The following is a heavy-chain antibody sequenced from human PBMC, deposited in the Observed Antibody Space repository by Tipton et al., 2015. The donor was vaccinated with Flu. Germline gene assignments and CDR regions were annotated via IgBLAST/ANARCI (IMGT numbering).Heavy chain of an antibody. CDR1: GYTFTSYG. V-gene: IGHV1-18*01. CDR2: ISAYNGNT. CDR3: ARWGAVGATGGAGTFDI. Sequence: QPGAEVKKPGASVKVSCKASGYTFTSYGISWARQAPGQGLEWMGWISAYNGNTNYAQKLQCRVTITTDTSTSTAYMELRGLRSDDTAVYYCARWGAVGATGGAGTFDIWGQGTMVTVSS. J-gene: IGHJ3*02. D-gene: IGHD1-26*01.